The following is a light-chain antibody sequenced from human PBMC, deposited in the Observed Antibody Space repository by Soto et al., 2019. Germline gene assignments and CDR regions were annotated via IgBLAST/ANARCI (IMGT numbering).Light chain of an antibody. V-gene: IGKV1-5*01. CDR2: DVS. CDR1: QSISGW. J-gene: IGKJ1*01. CDR3: LQLYNFSWT. Sequence: DIQMTQSPSTLSASVGDRVTITCRASQSISGWLAWYQQKPGKAPKLLIYDVSSLESGVPSRFSGSGSGTDFTLTISRLQPEDFATYYCLQLYNFSWTFGQGTKVDIK.